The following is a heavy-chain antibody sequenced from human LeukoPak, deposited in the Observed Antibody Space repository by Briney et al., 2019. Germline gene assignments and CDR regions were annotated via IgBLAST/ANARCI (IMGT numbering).Heavy chain of an antibody. D-gene: IGHD3-10*01. CDR2: ISGSGSST. V-gene: IGHV3-23*01. J-gene: IGHJ6*03. Sequence: PGGSLRLSCAASGLTLSKYVMSWVRQSPGKGLEWVSGISGSGSSTYYADSVKGRFTISRDNSKNTLYLEMNSLRAEDTATYYCGTTLLRVSTYMDVWGKGTTVIVSS. CDR3: GTTLLRVSTYMDV. CDR1: GLTLSKYV.